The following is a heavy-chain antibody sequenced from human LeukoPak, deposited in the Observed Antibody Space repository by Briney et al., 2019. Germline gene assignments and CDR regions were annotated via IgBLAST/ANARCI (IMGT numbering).Heavy chain of an antibody. CDR2: ISGSGAGT. V-gene: IGHV3-23*01. CDR1: GFTFSGYA. D-gene: IGHD2-8*01. Sequence: GSLRLSCAASGFTFSGYAMNWVRQAPGKGLEWVSGISGSGAGTYYADSVKGRFTISRDNSKNTLYLQMNSLRADDTAVYYCAKMVREFYTISYYFDYWGQGTLVTVSS. CDR3: AKMVREFYTISYYFDY. J-gene: IGHJ4*02.